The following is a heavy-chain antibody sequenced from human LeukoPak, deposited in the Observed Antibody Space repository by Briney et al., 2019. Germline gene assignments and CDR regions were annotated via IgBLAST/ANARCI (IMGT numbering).Heavy chain of an antibody. V-gene: IGHV4-39*07. CDR1: GGSISSSSYY. CDR3: XXXXXXXXXXXXXXXXXXFXY. J-gene: IGHJ4*02. Sequence: PSETLSLTCTVSGGSISSSSYYWGWIRQPPGKGLEWIGSIYYSGSTYYNPSLKSRVTISVDTSKNQFSLKLSSVTAADTAVYXXXXXXXXXXXXXXXXXXXXFXYWGQGTLVTVSS. CDR2: IYYSGST.